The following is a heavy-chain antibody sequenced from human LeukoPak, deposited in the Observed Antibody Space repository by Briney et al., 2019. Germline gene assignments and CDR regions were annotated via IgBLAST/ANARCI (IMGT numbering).Heavy chain of an antibody. Sequence: PGGSLRLSCAASGFTFSSYSMNWVRQAPGKGLEWISYISSSSSPIYYTDSVKGRFTISRDNAKNSLYLQMNSLRDGDTAVYYCARAYYYASGSRDTAFDYWGQGTLVTVSS. V-gene: IGHV3-48*02. CDR1: GFTFSSYS. J-gene: IGHJ4*02. CDR3: ARAYYYASGSRDTAFDY. CDR2: ISSSSSPI. D-gene: IGHD3-10*01.